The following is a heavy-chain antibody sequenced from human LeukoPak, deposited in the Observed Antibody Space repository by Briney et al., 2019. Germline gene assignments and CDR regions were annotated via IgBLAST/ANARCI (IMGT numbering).Heavy chain of an antibody. V-gene: IGHV3-30-3*01. CDR1: GFTFSSYA. Sequence: GGSLRLSCAASGFTFSSYAMHWVRQAPGKGLEWVAVISYDGSNKYYADSVKGRFTISRDNSKNTLYLQMNSLRAEDTAVYYCARDRTTALDYWGQGTLVTVSS. CDR2: ISYDGSNK. CDR3: ARDRTTALDY. J-gene: IGHJ4*02. D-gene: IGHD4-17*01.